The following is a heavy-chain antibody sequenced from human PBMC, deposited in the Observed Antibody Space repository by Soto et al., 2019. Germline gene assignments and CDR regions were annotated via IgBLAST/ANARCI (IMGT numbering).Heavy chain of an antibody. D-gene: IGHD5-12*01. CDR3: AREGGWLQFFDY. CDR1: GYGFTRHY. Sequence: ASVKVSCKAIGYGFTRHYMHWVRQAPGQGLEWMGIINPSGGSTSYAQKFQGRVTMTRDTSTSTVYMELSSLRSEDTAVYYCAREGGWLQFFDYWGQGTLVTVSS. J-gene: IGHJ4*02. CDR2: INPSGGST. V-gene: IGHV1-46*03.